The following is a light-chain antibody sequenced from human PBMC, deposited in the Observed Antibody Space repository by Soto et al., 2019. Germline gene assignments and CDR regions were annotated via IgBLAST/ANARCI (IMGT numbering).Light chain of an antibody. J-gene: IGKJ1*01. CDR3: QQRSNWPRT. V-gene: IGKV3-11*01. Sequence: IVMTQSPATLSLSPGGIATLSCRASQSISDTLAWYQQKPGQAPRLLIYDAYNRATGITARFSGSGSGTDFTLTISSLEPEDFAVYYCQQRSNWPRTFGQGTQVDIK. CDR1: QSISDT. CDR2: DAY.